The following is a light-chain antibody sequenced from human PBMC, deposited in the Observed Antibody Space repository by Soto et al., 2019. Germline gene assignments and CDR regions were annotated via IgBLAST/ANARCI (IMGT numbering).Light chain of an antibody. J-gene: IGKJ1*01. CDR1: QSVSSSY. CDR3: QQYGSSPRA. V-gene: IGKV3-20*01. CDR2: GAS. Sequence: EIVLTQSPGTLSLSPGERATLSCRASQSVSSSYLAWYQQKPGQAPRLLIYGASSRATGIPDRFSGSGSVTDFTLTISRLEPEDCAVYYCQQYGSSPRAFGQGTKVEIK.